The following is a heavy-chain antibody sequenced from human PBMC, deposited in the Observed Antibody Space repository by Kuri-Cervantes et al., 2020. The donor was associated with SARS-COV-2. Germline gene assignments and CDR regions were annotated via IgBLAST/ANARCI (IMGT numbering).Heavy chain of an antibody. CDR3: ARDAAADNLSDY. CDR2: IIPIFGIA. D-gene: IGHD6-13*01. J-gene: IGHJ4*02. Sequence: VKVSCKASGGTFSSYAISWVRQAPGQGLEWMGRIIPIFGIANYAQKFQGRVTITADKSTSTAYMELSSLRSEDTAVYYCARDAAADNLSDYWGQGTLVTVSS. V-gene: IGHV1-69*04. CDR1: GGTFSSYA.